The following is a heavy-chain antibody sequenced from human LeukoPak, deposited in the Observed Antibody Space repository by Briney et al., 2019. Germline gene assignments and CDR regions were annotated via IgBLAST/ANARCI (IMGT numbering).Heavy chain of an antibody. Sequence: GGSLRLSCAASGFTFSSYGMTWVRQAPGKGLEWVSSISSSSSYIYYADSVKGRFTISRDNAKNSLYLQMNSLRAEDTAVYYCARAGGYCSGGSCYWDYFDYWGQGTLVTVSS. V-gene: IGHV3-21*01. J-gene: IGHJ4*02. CDR3: ARAGGYCSGGSCYWDYFDY. CDR2: ISSSSSYI. D-gene: IGHD2-15*01. CDR1: GFTFSSYG.